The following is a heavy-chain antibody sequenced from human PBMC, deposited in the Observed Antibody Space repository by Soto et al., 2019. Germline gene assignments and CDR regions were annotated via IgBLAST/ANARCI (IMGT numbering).Heavy chain of an antibody. D-gene: IGHD1-7*01. CDR1: GFTFGGHA. CDR2: ISGSGGST. Sequence: GGSMRLSCAASGFTFGGHAMSWVRQAPGKGLEWVSAISGSGGSTYYADSVKGRFTISRDNSKNTLYLQMNSLRAEDTAVYYCAKDQDPRLELKDYWGQGTLVTVSS. CDR3: AKDQDPRLELKDY. V-gene: IGHV3-23*01. J-gene: IGHJ4*02.